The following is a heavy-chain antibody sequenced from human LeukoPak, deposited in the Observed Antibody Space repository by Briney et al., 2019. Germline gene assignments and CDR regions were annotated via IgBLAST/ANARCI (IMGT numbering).Heavy chain of an antibody. V-gene: IGHV4-39*07. Sequence: SETLSLTCTVSGGSISSSSYYWGWIRQPPGKGLEWIGSIYYSGSTYCNPSLKSRVTISVDTSKNQFSLKLSSVTAADTAVYYCARADGYYYGMDVWGQGTTVTVSS. J-gene: IGHJ6*02. CDR2: IYYSGST. CDR1: GGSISSSSYY. D-gene: IGHD5-24*01. CDR3: ARADGYYYGMDV.